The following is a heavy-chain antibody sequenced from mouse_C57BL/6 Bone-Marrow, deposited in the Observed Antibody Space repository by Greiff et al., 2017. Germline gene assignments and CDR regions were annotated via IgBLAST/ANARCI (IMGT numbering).Heavy chain of an antibody. J-gene: IGHJ2*01. CDR3: ARGDDYDGTGFDY. CDR2: IDPSDSYT. V-gene: IGHV1-69*01. Sequence: VQLQQSGAELVMPGASVKLSCKASGYTFPSYWMRWVKQRPGQGLEWIGEIDPSDSYTNYNQKFKGKATLTVDKPSSTAYMQLSRRTSEDSAVYYGARGDDYDGTGFDYWGQGTTLTVSS. CDR1: GYTFPSYW. D-gene: IGHD2-4*01.